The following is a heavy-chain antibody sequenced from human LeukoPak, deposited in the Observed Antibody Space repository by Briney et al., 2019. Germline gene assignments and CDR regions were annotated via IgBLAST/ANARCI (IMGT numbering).Heavy chain of an antibody. CDR3: ANIAAPHYYYYYYMDV. CDR2: ISGSGGST. Sequence: GGSLRLSCAASGFTFSSYAMSWVRQAPGKGLEWVSAISGSGGSTYYADSVKGRFTITRDNSKNTLYLQMNSLRAEDTAVYYCANIAAPHYYYYYYMDVWGKGTTVTVSS. J-gene: IGHJ6*03. CDR1: GFTFSSYA. V-gene: IGHV3-23*01. D-gene: IGHD6-13*01.